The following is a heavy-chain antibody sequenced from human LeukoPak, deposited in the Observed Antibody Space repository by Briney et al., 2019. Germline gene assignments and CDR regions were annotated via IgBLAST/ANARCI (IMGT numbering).Heavy chain of an antibody. V-gene: IGHV3-7*04. J-gene: IGHJ4*02. Sequence: PGGSLRLSCVASGFPFSSYWMTWVRRAPGKGLEWVANIKQDGSKKSYVDSAKGRFTISRDNAKNSLYLQMNSLRAEDTAIYYCTRVGYIDEGIDYWGQGTLVTVSS. D-gene: IGHD5-24*01. CDR1: GFPFSSYW. CDR3: TRVGYIDEGIDY. CDR2: IKQDGSKK.